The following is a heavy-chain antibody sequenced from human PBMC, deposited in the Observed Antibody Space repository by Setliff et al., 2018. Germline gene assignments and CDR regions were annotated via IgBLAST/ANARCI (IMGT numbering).Heavy chain of an antibody. CDR1: GFSFDGYS. D-gene: IGHD3-16*01. CDR2: ISSTSSAI. J-gene: IGHJ4*02. Sequence: GGSLRLSCAASGFSFDGYSMNWVRQAPGKGLEWVSSISSTSSAIYYADSVEGRFTISRDNAKNSLYLQMNSLRAEGTAVYYCTKVGVFGGGYYDFWGQGTLVTVSS. V-gene: IGHV3-48*01. CDR3: TKVGVFGGGYYDF.